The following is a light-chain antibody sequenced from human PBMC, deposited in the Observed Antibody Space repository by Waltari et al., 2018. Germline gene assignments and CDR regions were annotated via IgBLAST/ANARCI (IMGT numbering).Light chain of an antibody. CDR3: QQTYSTPRT. CDR1: QTISSY. CDR2: AAS. V-gene: IGKV1-39*01. Sequence: DIQMTQSPSSLSASVGDSASITCRTSQTISSYLNWYKQKPGKAPNLLIYAASSLQSGVPSRFSGSGSGTDFTLTISSLQSEDFATYYCQQTYSTPRTFGQGTKVEVK. J-gene: IGKJ1*01.